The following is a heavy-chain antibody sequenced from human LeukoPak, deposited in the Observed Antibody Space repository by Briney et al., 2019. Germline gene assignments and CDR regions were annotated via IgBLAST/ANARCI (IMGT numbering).Heavy chain of an antibody. CDR2: ICNGGNT. V-gene: IGHV4-38-2*02. CDR3: AARGGYCSSTSCYSLYLGRSYYMDV. CDR1: GYSFSSGYN. D-gene: IGHD2-2*02. J-gene: IGHJ6*03. Sequence: SETLTLTCTASGYSFSSGYNWGWRRAPAGGVEGVVGSICNGGNTYYDASLKRQVTISIDTSKNQLYLKITPVTAADTAVYYCAARGGYCSSTSCYSLYLGRSYYMDVWGKGTTVTISS.